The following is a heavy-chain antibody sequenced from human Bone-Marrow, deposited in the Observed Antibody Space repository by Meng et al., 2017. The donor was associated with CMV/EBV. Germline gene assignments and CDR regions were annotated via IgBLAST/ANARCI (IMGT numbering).Heavy chain of an antibody. D-gene: IGHD6-19*01. CDR3: ATVPGIAMAGPDY. CDR1: GITFRNDW. V-gene: IGHV3-74*01. J-gene: IGHJ4*02. Sequence: AASGITFRNDWMNWVRQAPGKGLMWVSRISGDGTSTSYADSVNGRFTISRDNAKKTLYLQMNSLRAEDTAVYYCATVPGIAMAGPDYWGQGTLVTVSS. CDR2: ISGDGTST.